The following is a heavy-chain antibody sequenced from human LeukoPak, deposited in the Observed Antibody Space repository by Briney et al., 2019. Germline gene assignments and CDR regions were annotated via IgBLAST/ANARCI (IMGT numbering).Heavy chain of an antibody. V-gene: IGHV4-30-2*01. CDR1: GGSISSGGYS. Sequence: PSETLSLTCAVSGGSISSGGYSWSWIRQPPGKGLEWIGYIYHSGSTYYNPSLKSRVTISVDRSKNQFSLKLSSVTAADTAAYYCARVSRLGGYFDYWGQGTLVTVSS. D-gene: IGHD2-15*01. CDR3: ARVSRLGGYFDY. J-gene: IGHJ4*02. CDR2: IYHSGST.